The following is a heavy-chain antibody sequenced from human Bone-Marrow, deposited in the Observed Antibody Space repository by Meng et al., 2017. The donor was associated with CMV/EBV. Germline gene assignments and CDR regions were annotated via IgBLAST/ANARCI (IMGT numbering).Heavy chain of an antibody. D-gene: IGHD2-2*01. CDR2: INHSGST. Sequence: SETLSLTCAVYGGSFSGYYWSWIRQPPGKGLEWIGEINHSGSTNYNPSLKSRVTISVDTSKNQFSLKLSSVTAADTAVYYCARDTGVVPAAMLGFGHYGMDVWGQGTTVTVSS. V-gene: IGHV4-34*01. CDR3: ARDTGVVPAAMLGFGHYGMDV. J-gene: IGHJ6*02. CDR1: GGSFSGYY.